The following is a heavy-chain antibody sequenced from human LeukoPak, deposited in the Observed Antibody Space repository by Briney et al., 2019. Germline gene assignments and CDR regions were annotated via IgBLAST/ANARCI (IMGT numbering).Heavy chain of an antibody. D-gene: IGHD3-10*01. CDR3: AKVPYSDYGSGRPPFMDV. Sequence: QPGGSLRLSCAASSFTFSNYAMSCVRQPPGNGLEWLSTSRNSVDNTYYADSVKGPFTISRDNSKNTLYMQMKSLRAEDTAIHYCAKVPYSDYGSGRPPFMDVWGQGTTVAVSS. V-gene: IGHV3-23*01. CDR1: SFTFSNYA. J-gene: IGHJ6*02. CDR2: SRNSVDNT.